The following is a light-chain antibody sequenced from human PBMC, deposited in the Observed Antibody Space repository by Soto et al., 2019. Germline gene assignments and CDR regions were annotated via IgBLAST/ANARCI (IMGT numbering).Light chain of an antibody. CDR3: QQYGSSPWT. CDR2: GAS. J-gene: IGKJ1*01. Sequence: EIVLTQSPGTLSLSPGERATLSCRASQSVSSSYLAWYQQKPGQAPRLLIYGASSRATGIPDRFSGSGSGTDFTLTLSRLEPEDFAVYYCQQYGSSPWTFGQGTDVDIK. V-gene: IGKV3-20*01. CDR1: QSVSSSY.